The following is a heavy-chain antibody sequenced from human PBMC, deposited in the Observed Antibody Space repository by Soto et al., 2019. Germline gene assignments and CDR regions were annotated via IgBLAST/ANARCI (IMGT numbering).Heavy chain of an antibody. CDR1: GGSISSYY. Sequence: SETLSLTCTVSGGSISSYYWSWIRQPPGKGLEWIGYIYYSGSTNYNPSLKSRVTISVDTSKNQFSLKLSSVTAADTAVYYCASRDPGTSVDYWGQGTLVTVSS. J-gene: IGHJ4*02. CDR3: ASRDPGTSVDY. CDR2: IYYSGST. V-gene: IGHV4-59*01. D-gene: IGHD1-7*01.